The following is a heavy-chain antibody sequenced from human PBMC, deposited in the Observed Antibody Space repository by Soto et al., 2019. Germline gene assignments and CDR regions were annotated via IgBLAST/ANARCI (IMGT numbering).Heavy chain of an antibody. V-gene: IGHV1-46*03. D-gene: IGHD4-17*01. CDR3: ARDSGHYGDYVPNYYMDV. CDR1: GYTFTSYY. Sequence: ASVKVSCKASGYTFTSYYMHWVRQAPGQGLEWMGIINPSGGSTSYAQKFQGRVTMTRDTSTSTVYMELSSLRSEDTAVYYCARDSGHYGDYVPNYYMDVWGKGTTVTVSS. CDR2: INPSGGST. J-gene: IGHJ6*03.